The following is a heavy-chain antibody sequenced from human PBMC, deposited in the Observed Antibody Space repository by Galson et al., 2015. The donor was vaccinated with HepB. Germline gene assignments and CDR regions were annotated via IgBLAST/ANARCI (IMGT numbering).Heavy chain of an antibody. Sequence: SLRLSCAASGYTFSSYGIHWVRQAPGKGLEWVAVISYDGSNKQYADSVKGRFTISRDNSKNMLYLQMNSLRAEDTAVYYCAKGLGQLWLGIAYWGQGTLVTVSS. J-gene: IGHJ4*02. CDR1: GYTFSSYG. CDR2: ISYDGSNK. D-gene: IGHD5-18*01. CDR3: AKGLGQLWLGIAY. V-gene: IGHV3-30*18.